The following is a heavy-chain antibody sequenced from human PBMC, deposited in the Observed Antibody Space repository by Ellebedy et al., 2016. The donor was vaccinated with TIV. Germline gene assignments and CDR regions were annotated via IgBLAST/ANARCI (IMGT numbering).Heavy chain of an antibody. Sequence: GESLKISCAASGFSVNGDYLSWVRQTPVKGLEWVSIIHAVGSTFYADSVKGRFTISRDISRNTVSLQMNSLRAEDTAVYYCARGINSDSWGQGTLVTVSS. CDR1: GFSVNGDY. J-gene: IGHJ4*02. D-gene: IGHD2-15*01. CDR3: ARGINSDS. CDR2: IHAVGST. V-gene: IGHV3-53*01.